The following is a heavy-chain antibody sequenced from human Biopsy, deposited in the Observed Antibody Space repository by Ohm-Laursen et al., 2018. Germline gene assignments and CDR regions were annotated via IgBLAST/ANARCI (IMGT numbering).Heavy chain of an antibody. CDR3: ARRDYRNGFKFDF. V-gene: IGHV4-59*08. Sequence: GTLSLTCTVFGGSINSYYWSWIRQPPGKGLEWIGYIYYTGSTNYSPSLESRVIMSVDTSKNQFSLRLSSVTAADTAVYYCARRDYRNGFKFDFWGQGTLVTVSS. D-gene: IGHD3-16*01. CDR1: GGSINSYY. J-gene: IGHJ4*02. CDR2: IYYTGST.